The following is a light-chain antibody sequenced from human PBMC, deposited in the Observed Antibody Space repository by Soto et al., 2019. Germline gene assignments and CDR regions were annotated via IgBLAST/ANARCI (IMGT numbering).Light chain of an antibody. V-gene: IGKV1D-12*01. CDR3: QQANSLPYT. J-gene: IGKJ4*01. CDR1: QGISSW. Sequence: DIQMTQSPSSVSASVGDRVTITCRASQGISSWLGWYQQKPGKAPKPLMYAASSLQSGVPSRFSGSGSGTDFTLTISSLQPEDFATYYCQQANSLPYTLGGGTKVETK. CDR2: AAS.